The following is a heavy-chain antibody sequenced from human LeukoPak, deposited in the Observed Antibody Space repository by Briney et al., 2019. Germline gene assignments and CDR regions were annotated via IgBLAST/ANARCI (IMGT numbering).Heavy chain of an antibody. CDR3: ARADVENWFDP. J-gene: IGHJ5*02. V-gene: IGHV4-34*01. Sequence: PSETLSLTRAVYGGSFSGYYWSWIRQPPGKGLEWIGEINHSGSTNYNPSLKSRVTISVDTSKNQFSLKLSSVTAADTAVYYCARADVENWFDPWGQGTLVTVSS. CDR1: GGSFSGYY. D-gene: IGHD5-24*01. CDR2: INHSGST.